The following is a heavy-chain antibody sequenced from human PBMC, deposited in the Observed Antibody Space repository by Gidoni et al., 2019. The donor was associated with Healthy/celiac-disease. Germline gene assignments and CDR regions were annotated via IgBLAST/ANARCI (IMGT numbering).Heavy chain of an antibody. CDR3: ARAIDTVTKGDNWFDP. CDR2: INHTGST. V-gene: IGHV4-34*01. J-gene: IGHJ5*02. CDR1: GMSFRCYY. D-gene: IGHD4-17*01. Sequence: QVHLPPCGSGLFKPSAPLSLTCAVYGMSFRCYYWSWIRQPPGKGLEWIGEINHTGSTNYNPSLKSRVTISVNTSKNQFSLKLSSVTAADTAVYYCARAIDTVTKGDNWFDPWGQGTLVTVSS.